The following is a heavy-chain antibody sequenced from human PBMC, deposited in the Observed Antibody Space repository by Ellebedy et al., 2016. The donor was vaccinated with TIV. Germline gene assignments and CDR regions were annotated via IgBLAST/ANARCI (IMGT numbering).Heavy chain of an antibody. J-gene: IGHJ4*02. CDR1: GFTFSSYG. CDR3: AKDLAAKWLQAFDY. D-gene: IGHD5-24*01. V-gene: IGHV3-30*18. CDR2: ISDDGSNK. Sequence: PGGSLRLSCAASGFTFSSYGMHWVRQAPGKGLEWVAVISDDGSNKYYADSVKGRFTIPRDDSKNTLYLQMDRLRAEDTAVYYCAKDLAAKWLQAFDYWGQGTLVTVSS.